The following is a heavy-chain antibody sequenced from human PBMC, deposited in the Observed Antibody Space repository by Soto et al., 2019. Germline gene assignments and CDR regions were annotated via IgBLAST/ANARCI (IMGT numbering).Heavy chain of an antibody. J-gene: IGHJ4*02. V-gene: IGHV1-3*01. D-gene: IGHD6-19*01. CDR3: ARDGAVAGNTNFDY. CDR2: INAGNGKT. CDR1: GYTFTNYA. Sequence: ASVKVSCKASGYTFTNYAIHWVRQGPGQRLEWMGWINAGNGKTKYSQKFQGRVTISRDTSASTAYMELSSLRSEDTAVYYCARDGAVAGNTNFDYWGQGTLVTVSS.